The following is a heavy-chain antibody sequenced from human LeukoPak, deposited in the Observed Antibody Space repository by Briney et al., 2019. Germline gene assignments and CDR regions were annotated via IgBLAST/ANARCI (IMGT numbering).Heavy chain of an antibody. Sequence: ASVKVSCKASGYTFTSYGISWVRQAPGQGLEWMGWINPKSGGTNYAQKFQGRVTMTRDTSISTAYMELSCLRSDDTAMYSCARGGLEWLSVDGFDIWGQGTKVTVSS. CDR2: INPKSGGT. J-gene: IGHJ3*02. CDR3: ARGGLEWLSVDGFDI. CDR1: GYTFTSYG. V-gene: IGHV1-2*02. D-gene: IGHD3-3*01.